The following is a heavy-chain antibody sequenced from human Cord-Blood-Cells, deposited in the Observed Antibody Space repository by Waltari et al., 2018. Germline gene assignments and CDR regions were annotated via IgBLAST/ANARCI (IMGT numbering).Heavy chain of an antibody. J-gene: IGHJ4*02. CDR1: GFTFSSYG. CDR3: ATAYSSSSYFDY. V-gene: IGHV3-30*03. D-gene: IGHD6-6*01. CDR2: ISYDGSNK. Sequence: QVQLVESGGGVVEPGRSLRLSCAASGFTFSSYGMPWVLQAPGKGLEWVAVISYDGSNKYYADSVKGRFTISRDNSKNTLYLQMNSLRAEDTAVYYCATAYSSSSYFDYWGQGTLVTVSS.